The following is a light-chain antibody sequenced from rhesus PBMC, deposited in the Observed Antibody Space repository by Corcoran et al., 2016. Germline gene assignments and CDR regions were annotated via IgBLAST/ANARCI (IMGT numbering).Light chain of an antibody. V-gene: IGKV1-22*01. CDR2: KTA. J-gene: IGKJ3*01. CDR1: QSISSG. Sequence: DIQMTQSPSSLSASVGDTVTITCRASQSISSGLDWYQQKPGKAPKLLINKTANLQCGGPSRFSGSGSGTGFTLTLSSLQPGDFATYYNLQYNKSPLSFSSGTKLDIK. CDR3: LQYNKSPLS.